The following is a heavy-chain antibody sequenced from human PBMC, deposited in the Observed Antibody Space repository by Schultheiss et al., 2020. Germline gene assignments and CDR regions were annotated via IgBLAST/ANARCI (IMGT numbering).Heavy chain of an antibody. Sequence: SETLSLTCTVSGGSISSGDYYWSWIRQPPGKGLEWIGYIYYSGSTYYNPSLKSRVTISVDTSKNQFSLKLSSVTAADTAVYYCARVSRASTTSRLYYYYGMDVWGQGTTVTVSS. J-gene: IGHJ6*02. D-gene: IGHD1-1*01. CDR1: GGSISSGDYY. V-gene: IGHV4-30-4*01. CDR3: ARVSRASTTSRLYYYYGMDV. CDR2: IYYSGST.